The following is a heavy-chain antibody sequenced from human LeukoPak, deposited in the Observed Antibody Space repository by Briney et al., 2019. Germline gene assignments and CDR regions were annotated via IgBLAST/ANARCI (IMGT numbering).Heavy chain of an antibody. Sequence: GGSLRLSCAASGFTFSSYAMHWVRQAPGKGLEWVAVISYDGSNKYYADSVKGRFTISRDNSKNTLYLQMNSLRAEDTAVYYCARAVVTAISNWFDPWGQGTLVTVSS. CDR2: ISYDGSNK. J-gene: IGHJ5*02. V-gene: IGHV3-30*04. CDR3: ARAVVTAISNWFDP. D-gene: IGHD2-21*02. CDR1: GFTFSSYA.